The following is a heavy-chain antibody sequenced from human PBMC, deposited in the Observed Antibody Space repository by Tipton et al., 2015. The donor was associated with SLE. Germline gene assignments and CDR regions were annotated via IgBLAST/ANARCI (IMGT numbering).Heavy chain of an antibody. D-gene: IGHD3-16*01. V-gene: IGHV3-48*03. CDR1: GFTFSSYE. CDR2: ISSSGRTI. J-gene: IGHJ4*02. Sequence: GSLRLSCAASGFTFSSYEMNWVRQAPGKGLEWVSYISSSGRTIYYADSVKGRFTISRDNAKNSLYLQMNSLRAEDTAVYYCARDQGGLIDYWGQGTLVTVSS. CDR3: ARDQGGLIDY.